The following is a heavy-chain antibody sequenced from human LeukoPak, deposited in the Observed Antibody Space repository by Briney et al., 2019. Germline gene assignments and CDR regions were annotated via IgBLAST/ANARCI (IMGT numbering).Heavy chain of an antibody. D-gene: IGHD2-2*01. CDR1: GFTFSSYA. V-gene: IGHV3-23*01. Sequence: GGSLRLSCAASGFTFSSYAMSWVRQAPGKGLEWVSGINGRGDSTVYAASVEGRFTISRDNSKNTLYLQMNSLRVEDTAVYYCAKERYCSSTTCYEFYYGMDVWGQGTTVTVSS. J-gene: IGHJ6*02. CDR2: INGRGDST. CDR3: AKERYCSSTTCYEFYYGMDV.